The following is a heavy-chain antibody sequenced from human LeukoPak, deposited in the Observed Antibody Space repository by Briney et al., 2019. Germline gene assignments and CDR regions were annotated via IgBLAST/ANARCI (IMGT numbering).Heavy chain of an antibody. V-gene: IGHV4-34*01. CDR3: ARGKEAPDILTGYPHAPFDY. CDR1: GGSFSGYY. CDR2: INHSGST. J-gene: IGHJ4*02. Sequence: SETLSLTCAVYGGSFSGYYWSWIRQPPGKGLEWIGEINHSGSTNYNPSLKSRVTISVDTSKNQFSLKLSSVTAAATAVYYFARGKEAPDILTGYPHAPFDYWGQGTLVTVSS. D-gene: IGHD3-9*01.